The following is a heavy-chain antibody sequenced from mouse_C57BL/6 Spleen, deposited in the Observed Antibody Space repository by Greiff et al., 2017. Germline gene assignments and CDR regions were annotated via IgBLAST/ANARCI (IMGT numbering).Heavy chain of an antibody. Sequence: QVQLQQSGAELVRPGASVKLSCKASGYTFTDYYINWVKQRPGQGLEWIARIYPGSGNTYYNEKFKGKATLTAEKASSTAYMQLSSLTSEDSAVYFCARGNYVDDWGQGTTLTVAS. D-gene: IGHD1-1*02. J-gene: IGHJ2*01. CDR1: GYTFTDYY. CDR2: IYPGSGNT. CDR3: ARGNYVDD. V-gene: IGHV1-76*01.